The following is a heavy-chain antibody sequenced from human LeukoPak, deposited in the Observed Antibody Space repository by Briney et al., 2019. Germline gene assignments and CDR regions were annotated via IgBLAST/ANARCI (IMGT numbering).Heavy chain of an antibody. V-gene: IGHV1-8*02. J-gene: IGHJ3*02. CDR1: DYTFTSYG. CDR2: MNPNSGNT. CDR3: ARPKFRRGSYFAFDI. D-gene: IGHD1-26*01. Sequence: GASVKVSCKASDYTFTSYGISWVRQAPGQGLEWMGWMNPNSGNTGYAQKFQGRVTMTRNTSISTAYMELSSLRSEDTAVYYCARPKFRRGSYFAFDIWGQGTMVTVSS.